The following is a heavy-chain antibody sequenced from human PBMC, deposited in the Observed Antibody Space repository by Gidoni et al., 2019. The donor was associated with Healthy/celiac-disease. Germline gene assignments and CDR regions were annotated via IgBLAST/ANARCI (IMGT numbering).Heavy chain of an antibody. J-gene: IGHJ3*02. CDR1: GCSISSRSYY. CDR2: IYYSGST. CDR3: ARRREYSPVGRDGAFDI. Sequence: QLQLQESGPGLVTPSETLSLTCTVSGCSISSRSYYWGWIRQPPGKGLEWIGSIYYSGSTYYNPSLKSRVTISVDTSKNQFSLKLSSVTAADTAVYYCARRREYSPVGRDGAFDIWGQGTMVTVSS. D-gene: IGHD6-6*01. V-gene: IGHV4-39*01.